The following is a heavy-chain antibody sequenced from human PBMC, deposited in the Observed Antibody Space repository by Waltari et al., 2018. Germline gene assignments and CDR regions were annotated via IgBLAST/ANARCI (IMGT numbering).Heavy chain of an antibody. CDR3: ARHPRGNY. Sequence: QVQLQESGPGLVKPSETLSLTCAVSGYSISSGYYWGWIRQPPGKGLEWIGSIYHRGSTYYNPSLKSRVTISVDTSKNQFSLKLSSVTAADTAVYYCARHPRGNYWGQGTLVTVSS. J-gene: IGHJ4*02. CDR2: IYHRGST. V-gene: IGHV4-38-2*01. CDR1: GYSISSGYY.